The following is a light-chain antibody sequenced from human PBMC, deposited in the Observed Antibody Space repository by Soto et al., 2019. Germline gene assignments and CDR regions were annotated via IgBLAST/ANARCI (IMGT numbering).Light chain of an antibody. CDR1: QSISSY. Sequence: DIQMTQSPSSLSASVGDRVTITCRASQSISSYLNWYQQKPGKAPKLLIYAASSLQSGVPSRFRGSGSGTDITLTISSLQPEDFATYYCQQSYSTLPFTFGPGTKVDIK. J-gene: IGKJ3*01. CDR2: AAS. V-gene: IGKV1-39*01. CDR3: QQSYSTLPFT.